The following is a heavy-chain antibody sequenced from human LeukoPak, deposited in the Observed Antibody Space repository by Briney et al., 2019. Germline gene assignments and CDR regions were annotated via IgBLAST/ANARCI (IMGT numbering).Heavy chain of an antibody. J-gene: IGHJ6*02. CDR1: GFTFGDHA. D-gene: IGHD5-18*01. CDR3: GRGPIELWLHNGIDV. V-gene: IGHV3-49*04. Sequence: GGSLRLSCSTSGFTFGDHAMSWVRQAPGKGLEWVGFIRSTAYRGTAEYAASVRDRFTISRDDSRSIAYLQMNSLKIDDTAVYFCGRGPIELWLHNGIDVRGQGTTVTVSS. CDR2: IRSTAYRGTA.